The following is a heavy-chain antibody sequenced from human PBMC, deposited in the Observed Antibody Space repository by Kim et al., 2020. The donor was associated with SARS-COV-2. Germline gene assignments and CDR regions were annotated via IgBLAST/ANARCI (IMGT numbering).Heavy chain of an antibody. V-gene: IGHV3-9*01. Sequence: GGSLRLSCAASGFTFAEHAMHWVRQAPGKGLEWVSGISWDSGSMGYADSVKGRFTISRDNAKNSLYLQMNGLRPDDTALYYCARSMEGIKVFFSYYNYG. CDR1: GFTFAEHA. CDR2: ISWDSGSM. CDR3: ARSMEGIKVFFSYYNYG. D-gene: IGHD3-10*01. J-gene: IGHJ6*01.